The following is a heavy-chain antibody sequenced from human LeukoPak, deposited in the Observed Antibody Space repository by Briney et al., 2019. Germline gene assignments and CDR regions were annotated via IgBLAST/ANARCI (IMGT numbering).Heavy chain of an antibody. CDR1: GGSISSHY. CDR2: IYTSGST. CDR3: ARDIGKNYPPGARTNWFDP. V-gene: IGHV4-4*07. J-gene: IGHJ5*02. Sequence: KPSETLSLTCTVSGGSISSHYWSWIRQPAGKGLEWIGRIYTSGSTNYNPSLKSRVTMSVDTSKNQFPLKLSSVTAADTAVYYCARDIGKNYPPGARTNWFDPWGQGTLVTVSS. D-gene: IGHD6-25*01.